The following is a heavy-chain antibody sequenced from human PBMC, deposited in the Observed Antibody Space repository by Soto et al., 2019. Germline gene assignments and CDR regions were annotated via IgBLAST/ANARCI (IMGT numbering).Heavy chain of an antibody. CDR3: ARSKYSSGWYSLYYGMDV. Sequence: LRLSFAAPGFTFSSYGMHWVRQAPGKGLEWVAVIWYDGSNKYYADSVKGRFTISRDNSKNTLYLQMNSLRAEDTAVYYCARSKYSSGWYSLYYGMDVWGQGTTVTVSS. D-gene: IGHD6-19*01. J-gene: IGHJ6*02. CDR1: GFTFSSYG. V-gene: IGHV3-33*01. CDR2: IWYDGSNK.